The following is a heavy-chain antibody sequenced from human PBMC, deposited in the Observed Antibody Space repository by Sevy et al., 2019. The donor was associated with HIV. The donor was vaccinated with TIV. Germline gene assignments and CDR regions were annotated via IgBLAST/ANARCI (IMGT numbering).Heavy chain of an antibody. J-gene: IGHJ6*02. CDR1: GFTFSSYG. Sequence: GGSLRLSCAASGFTFSSYGMHWVRQAPGKGLEWLGTIWNDGSTTYYADSVKGRFTISRDNSKNTLYLQMNSLRAEDTAVYYCAKDPAIGLCGMDVWGQGTTVTVSS. V-gene: IGHV3-33*06. CDR3: AKDPAIGLCGMDV. CDR2: IWNDGSTT. D-gene: IGHD3-16*01.